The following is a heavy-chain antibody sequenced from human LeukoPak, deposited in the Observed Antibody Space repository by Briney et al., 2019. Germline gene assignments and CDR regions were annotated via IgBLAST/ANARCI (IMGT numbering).Heavy chain of an antibody. V-gene: IGHV3-21*01. Sequence: GGSLRLSCAASGFTFSSYSMNWVRQAPGKGLEWVSSISSSSSYIYYADSVKGRFTISRDNAKNSLYLQMNSLRAEDTAVYYCARHIAVAGTGWFDPWGQGTLVTVSS. D-gene: IGHD6-19*01. CDR1: GFTFSSYS. CDR2: ISSSSSYI. CDR3: ARHIAVAGTGWFDP. J-gene: IGHJ5*02.